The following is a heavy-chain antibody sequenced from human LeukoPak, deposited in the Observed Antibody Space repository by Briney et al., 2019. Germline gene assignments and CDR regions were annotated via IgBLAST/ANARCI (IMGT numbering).Heavy chain of an antibody. V-gene: IGHV4-39*01. J-gene: IGHJ4*02. D-gene: IGHD5-18*01. CDR3: ATSGYTYGIDY. CDR2: IYYSGST. Sequence: SETLSLTCTVSGGSISSSSYYWGWIRQPPGKGLEWIGSIYYSGSTYYNPSLKSRVTISVDTSKNQFSLKLSSVTAADTAVYHCATSGYTYGIDYWGQGTLVTVSS. CDR1: GGSISSSSYY.